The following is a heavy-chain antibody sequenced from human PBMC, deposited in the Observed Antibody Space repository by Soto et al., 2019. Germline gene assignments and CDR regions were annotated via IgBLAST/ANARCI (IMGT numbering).Heavy chain of an antibody. V-gene: IGHV4-4*02. CDR2: VYHTGST. D-gene: IGHD2-15*01. CDR3: ARAKLCNTLSCPHSFDT. Sequence: QVLLQESGPGLINASGTLSLTCGVSGGSISTNNWWSWVRQTPGQGLEWIAEVYHTGSTHYNPSLKSRLTISVDKSKNQFSLRLTSVTAADSAVYYCARAKLCNTLSCPHSFDTWGQGTLVSVSS. J-gene: IGHJ4*02. CDR1: GGSISTNNW.